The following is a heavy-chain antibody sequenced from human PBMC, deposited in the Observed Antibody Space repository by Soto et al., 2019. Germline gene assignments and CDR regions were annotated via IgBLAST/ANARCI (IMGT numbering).Heavy chain of an antibody. V-gene: IGHV1-69*13. CDR1: GGTFRRYT. Sequence: ASVKVSCKASGGTFRRYTITWVRQAPGQGLEWMGGITAMFGTPNYAQKFRGRVTITADESTSTAYMELSSLRSEDTAMYFCARDGTLYDSRAYYYLYWGQGTLVTVSS. CDR2: ITAMFGTP. J-gene: IGHJ4*02. CDR3: ARDGTLYDSRAYYYLY. D-gene: IGHD3-22*01.